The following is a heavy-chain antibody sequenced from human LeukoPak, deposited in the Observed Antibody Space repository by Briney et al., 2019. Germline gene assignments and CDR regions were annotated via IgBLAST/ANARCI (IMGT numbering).Heavy chain of an antibody. CDR3: ASSVAAAGSWYFDY. CDR2: ISSSSSTI. D-gene: IGHD6-13*01. J-gene: IGHJ4*02. Sequence: PGGSLRLSCAASGFTFSSYSMNWVRQAPGKGLEWVSYISSSSSTIYYADSVKGRFTISRDNAKNSLYLQMNSLRAEDTAAYYCASSVAAAGSWYFDYWGQGTLVTVSS. V-gene: IGHV3-48*01. CDR1: GFTFSSYS.